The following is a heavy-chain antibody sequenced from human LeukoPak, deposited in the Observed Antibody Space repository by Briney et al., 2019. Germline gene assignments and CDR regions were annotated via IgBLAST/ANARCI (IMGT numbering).Heavy chain of an antibody. D-gene: IGHD2-15*01. Sequence: GSLRILFAASGFTFRNYWMTWVRQAPGEGLEGVANIKQDGSEIYYVDSVKGRFTISRDNAKNSLLLQMNSLRAEDTALYYCARGYSRAAFDIWGQGTMVTVSS. CDR3: ARGYSRAAFDI. CDR1: GFTFRNYW. CDR2: IKQDGSEI. J-gene: IGHJ3*02. V-gene: IGHV3-7*01.